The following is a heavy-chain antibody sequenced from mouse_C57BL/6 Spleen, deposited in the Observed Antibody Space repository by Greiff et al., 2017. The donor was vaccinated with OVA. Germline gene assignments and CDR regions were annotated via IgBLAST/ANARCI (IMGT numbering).Heavy chain of an antibody. Sequence: VQLQQSGAELVRPGTSVKVSCKASGYAFTNYLIEWVKQRPGQGLEWIGVINPGSGGTNYNEKFKGKATLTADKSSSTAYMQLSSLTSEDSAVYFCARCYGNYYFDYWGQGTTLTVSS. V-gene: IGHV1-54*01. D-gene: IGHD2-1*01. CDR3: ARCYGNYYFDY. CDR2: INPGSGGT. CDR1: GYAFTNYL. J-gene: IGHJ2*01.